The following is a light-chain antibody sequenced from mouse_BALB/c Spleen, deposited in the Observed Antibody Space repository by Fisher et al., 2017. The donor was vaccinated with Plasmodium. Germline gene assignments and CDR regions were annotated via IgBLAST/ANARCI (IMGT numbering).Light chain of an antibody. J-gene: IGKJ5*01. CDR3: SQSTHLPLT. CDR1: QSLLNSDGKTY. Sequence: DIVLTQSTLTLSVTIGQPASISCKSSQSLLNSDGKTYLSWLFQRPGQSPKRLIYLVSYLDSGVPDRFTGSGSGTDFTLKISREEAEDLGVYFCSQSTHLPLTFGAGTRLELK. CDR2: LVS. V-gene: IGKV1-135*01.